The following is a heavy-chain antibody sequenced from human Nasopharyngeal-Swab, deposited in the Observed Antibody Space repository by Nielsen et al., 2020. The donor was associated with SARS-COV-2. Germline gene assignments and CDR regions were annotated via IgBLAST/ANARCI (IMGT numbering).Heavy chain of an antibody. Sequence: GESLKISCAASGFTFSTYWMSWVRQVPGRGLERVAYIKEDGSEKFYVDSVKGRFTISRDNAKNSLDLQMNSLRGEDTGVYYCARGRTWLDPWGQGTLVSVSS. V-gene: IGHV3-7*01. CDR2: IKEDGSEK. CDR1: GFTFSTYW. J-gene: IGHJ5*02. CDR3: ARGRTWLDP.